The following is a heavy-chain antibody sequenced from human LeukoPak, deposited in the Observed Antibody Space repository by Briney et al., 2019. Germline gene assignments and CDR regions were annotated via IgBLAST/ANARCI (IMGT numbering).Heavy chain of an antibody. J-gene: IGHJ4*02. CDR2: IYYSGST. CDR3: ARDLAYSSSPLDY. CDR1: GGSISSYY. V-gene: IGHV4-59*01. Sequence: SETLSLTCTVSGGSISSYYWSWIRQPPGKGLEWIGYIYYSGSTNYNPSLKSRVTISVDTSKNQFSLKLSSVTAADTAVYYCARDLAYSSSPLDYWGQGTLVAVSS. D-gene: IGHD6-6*01.